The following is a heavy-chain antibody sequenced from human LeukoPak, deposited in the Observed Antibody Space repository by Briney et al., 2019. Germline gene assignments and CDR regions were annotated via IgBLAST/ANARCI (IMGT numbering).Heavy chain of an antibody. J-gene: IGHJ4*02. V-gene: IGHV1-2*02. CDR1: GYIFTGYY. D-gene: IGHD3-16*01. Sequence: GASVKVSCKASGYIFTGYYTHWVPQAPGQGLEWMGWINPNSGDTNYAQKFQGRVTMTRDTSISTAYMELSRLRSDDTAVYYCARVRYRLAETYIDYWGQGTLVTVSS. CDR2: INPNSGDT. CDR3: ARVRYRLAETYIDY.